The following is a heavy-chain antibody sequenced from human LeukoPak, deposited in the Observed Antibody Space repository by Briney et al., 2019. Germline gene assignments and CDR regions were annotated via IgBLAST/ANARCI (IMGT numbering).Heavy chain of an antibody. CDR2: ILYTGDT. Sequence: SETLSLTCSVSGASIRSANWWNWVRQSPGKGLEWIAEILYTGDTNYNPSLRSRVTLSIDNSNNQASLKLASVTAADTAVYYCARAQRGCSATTCYLDPWGQGILVTVSS. D-gene: IGHD2-2*01. J-gene: IGHJ5*02. CDR3: ARAQRGCSATTCYLDP. CDR1: GASIRSANW. V-gene: IGHV4-4*02.